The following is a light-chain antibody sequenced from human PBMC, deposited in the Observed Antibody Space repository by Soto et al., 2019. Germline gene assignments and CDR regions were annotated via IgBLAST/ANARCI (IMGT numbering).Light chain of an antibody. CDR2: YDS. Sequence: SYELTQPPSVSVAPGKTARITCGGNNIGSKSVHWYQQTPGQAPVLVVYYDSDRPSGIPERFSGSNSGNTATLTISRVEAGDEAGYCCQVWDGSTDHPGVFGGGTKLTVL. J-gene: IGLJ2*01. CDR3: QVWDGSTDHPGV. CDR1: NIGSKS. V-gene: IGLV3-21*04.